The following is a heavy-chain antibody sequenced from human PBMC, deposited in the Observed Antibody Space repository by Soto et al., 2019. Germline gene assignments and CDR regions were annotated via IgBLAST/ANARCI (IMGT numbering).Heavy chain of an antibody. J-gene: IGHJ2*01. CDR1: GGTFSSYA. Sequence: QVQLVQSGAEVKKPGSSVKVSCKASGGTFSSYAISWVRQAPGQGLEWMGGIIPIFGTANYAQKFQGRVTITADESTSTAYMELSSLRSEDTAVYYRATSRRGWNYVPNPHWYFDLWGRGTLVTVSS. CDR2: IIPIFGTA. CDR3: ATSRRGWNYVPNPHWYFDL. V-gene: IGHV1-69*12. D-gene: IGHD1-7*01.